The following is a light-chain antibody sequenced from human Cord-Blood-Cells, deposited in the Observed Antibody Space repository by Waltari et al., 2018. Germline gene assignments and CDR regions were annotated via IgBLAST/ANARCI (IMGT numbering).Light chain of an antibody. J-gene: IGKJ5*01. Sequence: DIVMTQSPATLSVSPGERATLSCMASQSVSRNLAWYQQNPGQAPRLLIYGASTRATGIPARFSGSGSGTKFTLTISSLQSEDFAVYYCQQYNNWPPITFGQGTRLESK. CDR2: GAS. CDR3: QQYNNWPPIT. V-gene: IGKV3-15*01. CDR1: QSVSRN.